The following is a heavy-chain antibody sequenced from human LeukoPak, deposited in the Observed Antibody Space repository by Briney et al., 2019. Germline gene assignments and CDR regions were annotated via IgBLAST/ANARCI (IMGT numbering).Heavy chain of an antibody. CDR3: ARDQTTVVTPGWYFDL. CDR2: ISSSGSTI. J-gene: IGHJ2*01. V-gene: IGHV3-11*04. Sequence: GGSLRLSCAASGFTFSDYYMSWIRQAPGKGLEWVSYISSSGSTIYYADSVKGRFTISRDNAKNSLYLQMNSLRAEDTAVYYCARDQTTVVTPGWYFDLWGRGTLVTVSS. CDR1: GFTFSDYY. D-gene: IGHD4-23*01.